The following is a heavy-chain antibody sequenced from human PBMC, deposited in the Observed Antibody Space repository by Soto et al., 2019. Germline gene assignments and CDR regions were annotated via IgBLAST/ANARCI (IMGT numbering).Heavy chain of an antibody. D-gene: IGHD2-15*01. J-gene: IGHJ3*02. CDR2: ISGSGGST. V-gene: IGHV3-23*01. Sequence: EVQLLESGGGLVQPGGSLRLSCAASGFTFSSYAMSWVRQAPGKGLEWVSAISGSGGSTYYADSVKGRFTISRDNSKNTLYLQMNSLIAEDTAVYYCAKDRRAEDIVVVVSPTRDAFDIWGQGTMVTVSS. CDR1: GFTFSSYA. CDR3: AKDRRAEDIVVVVSPTRDAFDI.